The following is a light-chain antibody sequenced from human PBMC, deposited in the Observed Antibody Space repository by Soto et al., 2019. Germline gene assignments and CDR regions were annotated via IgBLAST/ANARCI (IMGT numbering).Light chain of an antibody. Sequence: EIVLTQSPATLSLSPGERATLSCRASQSVSRYLAWYQQKPGQAPRLLIYDASNRATGIPARFSGSGSGTDFTPTISSLEPEDFAVYYCQQRSDWPTFGGGTKVEIK. CDR2: DAS. CDR1: QSVSRY. CDR3: QQRSDWPT. J-gene: IGKJ4*01. V-gene: IGKV3-11*01.